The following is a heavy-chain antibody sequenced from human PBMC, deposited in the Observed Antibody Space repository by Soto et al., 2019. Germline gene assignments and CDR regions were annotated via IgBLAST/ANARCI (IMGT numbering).Heavy chain of an antibody. CDR1: GGSISSGGYY. J-gene: IGHJ3*02. CDR3: ARDWGGEYCSGGSCHPAFDI. D-gene: IGHD2-15*01. V-gene: IGHV4-31*03. Sequence: SETLSLTCTVSGGSISSGGYYWSWIRQHPGKGLEWIGYIYYSGSTYYNPSLKSRVTISVDTSKNQFSLKLSSVTAADTAVYYCARDWGGEYCSGGSCHPAFDIWGQGTMVTVS. CDR2: IYYSGST.